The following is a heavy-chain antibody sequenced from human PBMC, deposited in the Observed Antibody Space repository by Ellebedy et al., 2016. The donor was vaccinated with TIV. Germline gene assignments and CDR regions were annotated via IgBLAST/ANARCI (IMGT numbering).Heavy chain of an antibody. D-gene: IGHD3-10*01. CDR3: ARGQYGSGYYYFDY. V-gene: IGHV3-13*01. J-gene: IGHJ4*02. CDR2: IGTAGDT. CDR1: GFTFSSYD. Sequence: PGGSLRLSCAASGFTFSSYDMHWVRQATGKGLEWVSAIGTAGDTYYPGSVKGRFTISRENAKNSLYLQMNSLRAEDTAVYYCARGQYGSGYYYFDYWGQGTLVTVSS.